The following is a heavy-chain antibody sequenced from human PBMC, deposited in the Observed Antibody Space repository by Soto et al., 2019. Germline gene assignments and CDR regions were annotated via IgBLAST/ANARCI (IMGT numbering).Heavy chain of an antibody. CDR2: ISSNGGSK. Sequence: GGSLRLSCSASGFTFSSYAMHWVRQAPGKGLEYVSAISSNGGSKYYADSVKGRFTISRDNSKNTLYLQMSSLRAEDTAVYYCVKRFLDCSGGSCYTTYFDYWGQGTLVTVSS. V-gene: IGHV3-64D*08. CDR1: GFTFSSYA. J-gene: IGHJ4*02. D-gene: IGHD2-15*01. CDR3: VKRFLDCSGGSCYTTYFDY.